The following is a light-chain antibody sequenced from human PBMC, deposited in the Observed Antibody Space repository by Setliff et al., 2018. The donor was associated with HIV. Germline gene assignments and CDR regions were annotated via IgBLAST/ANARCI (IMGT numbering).Light chain of an antibody. CDR2: DVT. CDR1: SSDVGTYNY. CDR3: CSYAGSYSYI. V-gene: IGLV2-11*01. Sequence: ALTQPRSVSGSPGQSVTFSCTGSSSDVGTYNYVSWYQQHPGKAPKLMIYDVTRRPSGVPDRFSGSKSGNTASLTISGLQAEDEADYYCCSYAGSYSYIFGTGTKVTVL. J-gene: IGLJ1*01.